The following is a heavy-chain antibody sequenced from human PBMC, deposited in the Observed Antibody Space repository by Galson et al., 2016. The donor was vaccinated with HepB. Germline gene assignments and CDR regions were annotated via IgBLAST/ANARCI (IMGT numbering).Heavy chain of an antibody. CDR1: GLTFSSYA. CDR2: ISDDETEK. J-gene: IGHJ6*02. D-gene: IGHD3-3*02. Sequence: SLRLSCAASGLTFSSYAMNWVRQAPGKGLEWVALISDDETEKYYADSVRGRFTISRDNSRKTLYLEMNSLRPDDSGVFYCVRDISFYYYYYGLAVWGQGTTVTVSS. V-gene: IGHV3-30*03. CDR3: VRDISFYYYYYGLAV.